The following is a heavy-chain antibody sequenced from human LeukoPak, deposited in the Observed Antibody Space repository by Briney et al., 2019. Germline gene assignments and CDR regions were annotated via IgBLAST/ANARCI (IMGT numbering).Heavy chain of an antibody. J-gene: IGHJ5*02. CDR1: GYTFTSYG. CDR2: ISAYNGNT. V-gene: IGHV1-18*01. CDR3: ARDRETVYYDSSGYLNWFDP. Sequence: ASVKVSCKASGYTFTSYGISWVRQAPGQGIEWMGWISAYNGNTNYAQKLQGRVTMTTDTSTSTAYMELRSLRSDDTAVYYCARDRETVYYDSSGYLNWFDPWGQGTLVTVSS. D-gene: IGHD3-22*01.